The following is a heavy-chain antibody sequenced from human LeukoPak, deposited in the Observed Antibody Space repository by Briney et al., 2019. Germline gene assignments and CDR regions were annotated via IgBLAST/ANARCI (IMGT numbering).Heavy chain of an antibody. Sequence: ASVKLSCKASGYTFTINSISWVRHAPGQGQERMGWISAYNGNTNYAQKLQGRVTMTTDTSTSTAYMELRSLRSDDTAVYYCARCSFAVDIVATTPSDYWGQGTLVTVSS. J-gene: IGHJ4*02. V-gene: IGHV1-18*01. CDR3: ARCSFAVDIVATTPSDY. CDR1: GYTFTINS. CDR2: ISAYNGNT. D-gene: IGHD5-12*01.